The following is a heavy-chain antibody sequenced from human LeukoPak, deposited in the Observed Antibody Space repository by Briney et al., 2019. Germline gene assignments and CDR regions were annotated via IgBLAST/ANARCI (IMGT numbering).Heavy chain of an antibody. CDR2: IYPADSET. CDR3: ATPTTGCSSTSCYLLF. CDR1: GSTFTSHW. V-gene: IGHV5-51*01. Sequence: GESLKISCKDSGSTFTSHWIGWVRQMPGKGLDWMGVIYPADSETTYSPSFQGQVTISADKSISTAYLQWSSLKASDTAMYYCATPTTGCSSTSCYLLFWGQGTLVTVSS. D-gene: IGHD2-2*01. J-gene: IGHJ4*02.